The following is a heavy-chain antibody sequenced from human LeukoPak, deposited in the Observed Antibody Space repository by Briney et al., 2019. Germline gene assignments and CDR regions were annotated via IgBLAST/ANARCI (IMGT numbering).Heavy chain of an antibody. J-gene: IGHJ5*02. CDR1: GGSLSRSTYY. Sequence: LDTLSLTCIVSGGSLSRSTYYWGWIRQPPGKGLQWIGNIFYSGSTYYNPSLESRLTMSVDTSENQFSLKLSSVTAADTAVYYCARVITLIAGNWFDPWGQGTLVTVSS. CDR2: IFYSGST. CDR3: ARVITLIAGNWFDP. D-gene: IGHD3-22*01. V-gene: IGHV4-39*01.